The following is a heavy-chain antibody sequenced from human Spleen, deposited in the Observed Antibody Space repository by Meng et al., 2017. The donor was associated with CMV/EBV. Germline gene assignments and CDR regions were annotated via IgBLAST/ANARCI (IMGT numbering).Heavy chain of an antibody. CDR1: GYTFSGYH. Sequence: ASVKVSCKTSGYTFSGYHIHWVRQAPGQGLEWMGRITPDSGDTDYGQTFQDRVTMTKNKSISTVYMELSRLRSDDTAVYYCARGGGGSSSPYYYYGMDVWGQGTTVTVSS. CDR3: ARGGGGSSSPYYYYGMDV. CDR2: ITPDSGDT. J-gene: IGHJ6*02. V-gene: IGHV1-2*06. D-gene: IGHD6-6*01.